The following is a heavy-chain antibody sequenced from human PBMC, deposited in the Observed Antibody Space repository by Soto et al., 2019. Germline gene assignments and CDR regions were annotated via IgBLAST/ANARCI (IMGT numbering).Heavy chain of an antibody. CDR3: AREVTSSGSSSGWYQIDY. V-gene: IGHV3-11*05. CDR2: ISPSSVYT. CDR1: GFTFSDYY. D-gene: IGHD6-19*01. Sequence: GGSLRLSCAASGFTFSDYYMSWVRQSPGKGLEWVSYISPSSVYTNYADSVKGRFTISRDNAKNSLYLQMNSLRAEDTAVYYCAREVTSSGSSSGWYQIDYWGQGTLVTVSS. J-gene: IGHJ4*02.